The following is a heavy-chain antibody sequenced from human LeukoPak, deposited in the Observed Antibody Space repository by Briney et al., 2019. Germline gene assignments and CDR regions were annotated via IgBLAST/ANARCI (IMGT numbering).Heavy chain of an antibody. V-gene: IGHV4-30-4*08. CDR3: ARDTPSWAVAGTRTRMDV. J-gene: IGHJ6*03. CDR1: GGSISSGDYY. CDR2: IYYSGST. D-gene: IGHD6-19*01. Sequence: SETLSLTCTVSGGSISSGDYYWSWIRQPPGKGLEWIGYIYYSGSTYYNPSLKSRVTISVDTSKNQFSLKLSSVTAADTAVYYCARDTPSWAVAGTRTRMDVWGKGTTVTVSS.